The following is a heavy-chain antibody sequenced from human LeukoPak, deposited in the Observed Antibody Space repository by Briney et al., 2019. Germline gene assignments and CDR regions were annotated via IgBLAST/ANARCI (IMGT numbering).Heavy chain of an antibody. V-gene: IGHV3-33*01. CDR2: IWYDGSNK. J-gene: IGHJ5*02. CDR3: ARQNWYSSGWYDP. CDR1: GFTFSSYG. D-gene: IGHD6-19*01. Sequence: GGSLRLSCAASGFTFSSYGMHWVRQAPGKGLEWVAVIWYDGSNKYYADSVKGRFTISRDSSKNTLYLQMNSLRAEDTAVYYCARQNWYSSGWYDPWGQGTLVTVSS.